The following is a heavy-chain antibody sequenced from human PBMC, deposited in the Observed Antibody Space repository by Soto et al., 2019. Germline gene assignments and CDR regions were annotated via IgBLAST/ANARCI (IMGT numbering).Heavy chain of an antibody. V-gene: IGHV4-4*07. Sequence: QVQLQESGPGLVQPSETLSLTCIVSGGSITSNYWSWIRQPAGKGLEWIGRSYTSGTTDYNPSLKSRVTMSVDTSKNQFSLKLASVTAADTGVYFCARERAAPSWIDPWGQGILATVSS. CDR1: GGSITSNY. CDR3: ARERAAPSWIDP. D-gene: IGHD6-6*01. J-gene: IGHJ5*02. CDR2: SYTSGTT.